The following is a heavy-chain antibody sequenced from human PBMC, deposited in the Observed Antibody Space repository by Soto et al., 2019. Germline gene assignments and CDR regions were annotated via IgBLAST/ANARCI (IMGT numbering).Heavy chain of an antibody. J-gene: IGHJ4*02. V-gene: IGHV4-38-2*02. CDR3: AREYCSSSGYFDY. CDR2: IYHSGNT. D-gene: IGHD6-6*01. Sequence: PSETLSLTCAVSGYSIRSGYYWGWIRQAPGKGLEWIGSIYHSGNTHYNPSLKSRVTISVDTSKNQLSLRLSSVTAADTALFYCAREYCSSSGYFDYWGRGALVTVSS. CDR1: GYSIRSGYY.